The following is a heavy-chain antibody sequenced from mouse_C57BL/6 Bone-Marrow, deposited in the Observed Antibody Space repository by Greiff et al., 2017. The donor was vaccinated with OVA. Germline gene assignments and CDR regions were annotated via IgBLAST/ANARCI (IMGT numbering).Heavy chain of an antibody. CDR3: PLSTMTAMDY. V-gene: IGHV6-3*01. CDR2: IRLKSDNYAT. Sequence: EVQVVESGGGLVQPGGSMKLSCVASGFTFSNYWMNWVRQSPEKGLEWVAQIRLKSDNYATHYAESVKGRFTISRDDSKSSVYLQMNNLRAEDTGIYYCPLSTMTAMDYWGQGTSVTVSS. D-gene: IGHD2-4*01. J-gene: IGHJ4*01. CDR1: GFTFSNYW.